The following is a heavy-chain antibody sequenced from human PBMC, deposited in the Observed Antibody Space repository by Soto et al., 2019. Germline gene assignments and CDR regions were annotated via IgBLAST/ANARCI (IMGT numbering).Heavy chain of an antibody. D-gene: IGHD2-15*01. V-gene: IGHV4-30-4*01. J-gene: IGHJ4*02. CDR2: IYYSGST. CDR3: ARAPLLVEGTAPFDY. Sequence: SETLSLTCTVSGGSISSGDYYWSWIRQPPGKGLEWIGYIYYSGSTYYNPSLKSRVTISVDTSKNQFSLRLSSVTAADTAVYYCARAPLLVEGTAPFDYWGQGTLVTVSS. CDR1: GGSISSGDYY.